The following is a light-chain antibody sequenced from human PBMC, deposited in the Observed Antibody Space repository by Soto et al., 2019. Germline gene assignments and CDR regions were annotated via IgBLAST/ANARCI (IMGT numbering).Light chain of an antibody. CDR1: QSIGSN. CDR2: DAS. J-gene: IGKJ1*01. V-gene: IGKV1-5*01. Sequence: DLQMTQSPSSLSASVRDRVTITCRASQSIGSNLNWYQQSPGKAPKLLVYDASSLESGVPSRFSGSGSGTEFTLTISSLQPDDFATYYCQQYNSYSPTFGQGTKGDIK. CDR3: QQYNSYSPT.